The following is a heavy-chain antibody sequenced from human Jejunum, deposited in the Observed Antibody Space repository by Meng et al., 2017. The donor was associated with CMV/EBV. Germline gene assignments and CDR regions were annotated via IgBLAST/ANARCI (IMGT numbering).Heavy chain of an antibody. CDR2: IYYSGST. CDR3: ARANSGFGGNFDY. V-gene: IGHV4-59*01. D-gene: IGHD4-23*01. J-gene: IGHJ4*02. Sequence: VSGGSISTYYWRWIRQPPGKGLEWLGYIYYSGSTDYNPSLKSRVTISLDTSKNQFSLKLSSVTAADTAVYYCARANSGFGGNFDYWGQGTLVTVSS. CDR1: GGSISTYY.